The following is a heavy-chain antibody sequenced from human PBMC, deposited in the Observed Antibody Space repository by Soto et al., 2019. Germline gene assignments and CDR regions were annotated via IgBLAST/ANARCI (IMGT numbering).Heavy chain of an antibody. CDR2: INHSGST. V-gene: IGHV4-34*01. CDR1: GGSFSGYY. Sequence: SETLSLTCAVYGGSFSGYYWSWIRQPPGKGLEWIGEINHSGSTNYNPSLKSRVTISVDTSKNQFSLKPSSVTAADTAVYYCARGWCRSNSCYTPYYFDYWGQGNLVTVSS. D-gene: IGHD2-2*02. J-gene: IGHJ4*02. CDR3: ARGWCRSNSCYTPYYFDY.